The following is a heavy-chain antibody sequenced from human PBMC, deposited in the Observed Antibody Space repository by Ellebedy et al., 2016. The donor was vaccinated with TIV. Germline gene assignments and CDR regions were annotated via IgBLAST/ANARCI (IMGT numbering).Heavy chain of an antibody. J-gene: IGHJ4*02. CDR1: RYTFISYD. CDR3: ALIAVSGMNYLDF. D-gene: IGHD6-19*01. CDR2: INPIGGRT. Sequence: ASVKVSXKASRYTFISYDIHWVRQAPGEGLEWMGIINPIGGRTSYAQKFQGRVTMTTDPSTTTVYMEVNSLRSEDTAVYFCALIAVSGMNYLDFWGQGTLVTVSS. V-gene: IGHV1-46*01.